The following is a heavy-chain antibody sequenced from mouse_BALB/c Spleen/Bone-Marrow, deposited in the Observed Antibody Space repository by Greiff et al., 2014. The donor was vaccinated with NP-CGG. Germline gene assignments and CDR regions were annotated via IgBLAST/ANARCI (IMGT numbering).Heavy chain of an antibody. V-gene: IGHV1-14*01. CDR2: INPYNDGT. CDR1: GYTFTSYV. J-gene: IGHJ3*01. D-gene: IGHD1-2*01. Sequence: VQLKESGPELVKPGASVKMSCKASGYTFTSYVMHWVKQKPGQGLEWIGYINPYNDGTKYNEKFKGKATLTSDKSSSTAYMELSSLTSEDSAVYYFARRQFITTAAWFAYWGQGTLVTVSA. CDR3: ARRQFITTAAWFAY.